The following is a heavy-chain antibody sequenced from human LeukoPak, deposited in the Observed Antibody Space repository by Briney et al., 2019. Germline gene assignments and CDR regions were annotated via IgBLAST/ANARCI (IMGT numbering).Heavy chain of an antibody. CDR3: ARGIAARQTVDY. J-gene: IGHJ4*02. V-gene: IGHV4-39*01. CDR1: GGSISSSSYY. CDR2: IYYSGST. D-gene: IGHD6-6*01. Sequence: PSETLSLTCTVSGGSISSSSYYWGWIRQPPGKGLEWVGSIYYSGSTYYNPSLKSRVTISVDTSKNQFSLMLSSVTAADTAVYYCARGIAARQTVDYWGQGTLVTVSA.